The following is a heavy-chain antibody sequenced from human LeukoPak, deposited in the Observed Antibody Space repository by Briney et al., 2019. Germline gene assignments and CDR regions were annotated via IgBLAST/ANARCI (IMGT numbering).Heavy chain of an antibody. CDR1: GFTFSSYW. J-gene: IGHJ4*02. CDR3: ARDYGGSSPFDY. Sequence: GGSLRLSCAASGFTFSSYWMHWVRQAPGKGLVWVSRISNDGGNTSYADSVKGRFTISRDNAKNSLYLQMNSLRAEDTAVYYCARDYGGSSPFDYWGQGTLVTVSS. D-gene: IGHD4-23*01. V-gene: IGHV3-74*01. CDR2: ISNDGGNT.